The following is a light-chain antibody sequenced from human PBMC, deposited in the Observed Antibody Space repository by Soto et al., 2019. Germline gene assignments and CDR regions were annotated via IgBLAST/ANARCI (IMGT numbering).Light chain of an antibody. CDR2: YDS. CDR3: QVWDSSSDHPGHVV. CDR1: KIGSKS. J-gene: IGLJ2*01. Sequence: SYELTQPPSVSVAPGKTARITCGGNKIGSKSVHWYQQKPGEAPVLVIYYDSDRPSGIPERFSGSNSGNTATLTISRVEAGDEADYYCQVWDSSSDHPGHVVFGGGTKLTVL. V-gene: IGLV3-21*04.